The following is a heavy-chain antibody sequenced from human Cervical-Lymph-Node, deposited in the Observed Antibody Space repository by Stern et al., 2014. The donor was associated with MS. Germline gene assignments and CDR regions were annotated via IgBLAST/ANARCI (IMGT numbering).Heavy chain of an antibody. D-gene: IGHD1-1*01. CDR2: ITNVGST. CDR1: GFTVSRDY. CDR3: ARDTSSPERSDW. J-gene: IGHJ4*02. V-gene: IGHV3-53*01. Sequence: EVQLLASCGGVIQPWGSLRLSCTASGFTVSRDYMTWVRQAPGQGLGWVSLITNVGSTFYTDSVKGRFTISRDDSKNTVYLHMTSLRAEDTAMYYCARDTSSPERSDWWGQGTLVTVSS.